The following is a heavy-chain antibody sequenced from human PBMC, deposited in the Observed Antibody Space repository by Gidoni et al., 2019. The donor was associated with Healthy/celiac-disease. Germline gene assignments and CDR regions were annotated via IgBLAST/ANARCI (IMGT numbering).Heavy chain of an antibody. V-gene: IGHV4-59*01. Sequence: HVQLHESGPGLVKASETLSLTCTVSGGPISSYYWRWIRHPTGKGLAWIGYIYYSESTNYNPSQKSRVTISVDTSKNQFSQKLSSVTAADAAVYYCAREVGQYYFDYWGQGTLVTVSS. CDR2: IYYSEST. D-gene: IGHD1-26*01. CDR3: AREVGQYYFDY. CDR1: GGPISSYY. J-gene: IGHJ4*02.